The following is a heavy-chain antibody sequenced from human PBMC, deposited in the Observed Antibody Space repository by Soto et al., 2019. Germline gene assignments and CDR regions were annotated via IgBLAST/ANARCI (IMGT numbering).Heavy chain of an antibody. J-gene: IGHJ6*02. CDR2: INHSGST. D-gene: IGHD3-9*01. Sequence: SGTLSLTCAVYGGSFSGYYWSWIRQPPGKGLEWIGEINHSGSTNYNPSLKSRVTISVDTSKNQFSLKLSSVTAADTAVYYCARGSNDISTGTSNGEYYYGMDVWGQGTTVNVSS. CDR3: ARGSNDISTGTSNGEYYYGMDV. V-gene: IGHV4-34*01. CDR1: GGSFSGYY.